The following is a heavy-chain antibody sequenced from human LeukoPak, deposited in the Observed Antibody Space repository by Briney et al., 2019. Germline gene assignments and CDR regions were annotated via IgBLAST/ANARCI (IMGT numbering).Heavy chain of an antibody. CDR2: IYYSGSA. D-gene: IGHD6-6*01. J-gene: IGHJ5*02. Sequence: SETLSLTCTVSGGSISSYYWSWIRQPPGRGLEWIGYIYYSGSANYNPSLKSRVTISVDTSKDQLSLKLSSVTAADTAVYYCARGSMSGRPDNWFDPWGQGILVTVSS. V-gene: IGHV4-59*01. CDR1: GGSISSYY. CDR3: ARGSMSGRPDNWFDP.